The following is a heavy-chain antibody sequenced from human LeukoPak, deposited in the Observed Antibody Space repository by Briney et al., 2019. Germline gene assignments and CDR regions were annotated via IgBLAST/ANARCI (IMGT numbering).Heavy chain of an antibody. CDR3: ARHSVVVVTSSFDY. D-gene: IGHD2-21*02. CDR1: GGSVSSNTYY. V-gene: IGHV4-39*01. J-gene: IGHJ4*02. CDR2: LSDSGTA. Sequence: RPSETLSLTCTVSGGSVSSNTYYWGWIRQPPGKGLEWIGSLSDSGTAYYAPSLKSRVTIAVDTSKNQFSLKLSSGTAADTAMYYCARHSVVVVTSSFDYWGQGTLVTVSP.